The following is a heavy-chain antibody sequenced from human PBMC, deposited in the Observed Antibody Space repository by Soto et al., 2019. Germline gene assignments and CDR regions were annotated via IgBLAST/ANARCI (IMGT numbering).Heavy chain of an antibody. V-gene: IGHV3-74*01. CDR2: IKFDGITA. Sequence: PGGSLRLSCVASGFTFTAYWMHWVRQAPGQGLVWVSRIKFDGITASYADSVNGGFTISRDNAKNTVYLQMDSLRAEDTGMYYCARGIRNYYGADVWGQGTTVTVSS. J-gene: IGHJ6*02. CDR3: ARGIRNYYGADV. D-gene: IGHD2-21*01. CDR1: GFTFTAYW.